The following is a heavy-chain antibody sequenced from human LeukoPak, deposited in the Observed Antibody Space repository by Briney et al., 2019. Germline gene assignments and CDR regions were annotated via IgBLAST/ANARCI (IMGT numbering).Heavy chain of an antibody. CDR3: ARSPDYPRYYFDY. J-gene: IGHJ4*02. CDR1: GFSVSSNY. D-gene: IGHD4-11*01. V-gene: IGHV3-53*01. CDR2: IYSGGST. Sequence: PGGSLSLSCAASGFSVSSNYMSWVRQAPGKGLRWVPVIYSGGSTYYADSVKGRFTLSRDNSKNTLYLQMNSLRAEDTAVYYCARSPDYPRYYFDYWGQGTLVTVSS.